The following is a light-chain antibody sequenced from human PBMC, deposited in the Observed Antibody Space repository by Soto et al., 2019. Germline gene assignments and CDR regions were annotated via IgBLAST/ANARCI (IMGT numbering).Light chain of an antibody. J-gene: IGLJ2*01. V-gene: IGLV2-14*01. CDR3: CSYTSLSTVV. Sequence: QSALTQPASVSGSPGQSITISCTGTSSDVGGYNHVSWYQHSPGKAPKLILFAVSDRPSGVSHRFSGSKSGNTASLTISGRQAEDEADYYFCSYTSLSTVVLGGGTKLTVL. CDR2: AVS. CDR1: SSDVGGYNH.